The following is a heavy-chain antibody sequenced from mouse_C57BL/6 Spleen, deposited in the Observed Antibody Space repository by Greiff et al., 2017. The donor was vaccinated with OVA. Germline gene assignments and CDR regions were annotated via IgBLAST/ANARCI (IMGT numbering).Heavy chain of an antibody. CDR1: GFNITDYY. D-gene: IGHD1-1*01. CDR3: ASLLLRSLYYAVDY. Sequence: VQLQQSGAELVKPGASVKLSCTASGFNITDYYMHWVKQRTEQGLEWIGRIDPEDGGTKYAPKFQGKATLTADTSSNTAYLQLSSLTSEDTAVDYCASLLLRSLYYAVDYWGQGTSVTVSS. V-gene: IGHV14-2*01. CDR2: IDPEDGGT. J-gene: IGHJ4*01.